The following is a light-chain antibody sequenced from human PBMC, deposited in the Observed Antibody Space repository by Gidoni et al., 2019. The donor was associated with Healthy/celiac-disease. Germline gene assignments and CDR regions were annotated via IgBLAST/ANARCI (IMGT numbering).Light chain of an antibody. J-gene: IGLJ2*01. CDR3: CSYAGSYTFEV. CDR2: DVS. CDR1: SSDVGGYNY. Sequence: QSALTQPLSVSGSPGQPVTISCTGTSSDVGGYNYVSWYQQHPGKAPKLMIYDVSKRPSGVPDRFSGSKSGNTASLTISGLQAEDEADYYCCSYAGSYTFEVFGGGTKLTVL. V-gene: IGLV2-11*01.